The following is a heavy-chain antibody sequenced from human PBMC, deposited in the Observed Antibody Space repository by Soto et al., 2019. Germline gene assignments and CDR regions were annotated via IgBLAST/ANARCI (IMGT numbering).Heavy chain of an antibody. CDR3: ARALHRITIFGVVIKSFGAFDI. J-gene: IGHJ3*02. CDR1: GYTFTSYD. Sequence: ASVKVSCKASGYTFTSYDINWVRQATGQGLEWMGWMNPNSGNTGYAQKFQGRVTMTRNTSISTAYMELSSLRSEDTAVYYCARALHRITIFGVVIKSFGAFDIWGQGTMVTVSS. D-gene: IGHD3-3*01. V-gene: IGHV1-8*01. CDR2: MNPNSGNT.